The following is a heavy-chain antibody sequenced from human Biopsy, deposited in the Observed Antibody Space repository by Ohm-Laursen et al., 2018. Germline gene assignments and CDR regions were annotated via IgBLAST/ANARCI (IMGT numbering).Heavy chain of an antibody. D-gene: IGHD1-26*01. V-gene: IGHV4-59*08. CDR1: GGSISSYY. J-gene: IGHJ2*01. CDR3: ARHAPSYSGSYWRYFDL. Sequence: GTLSLTCTVSGGSISSYYWSWIRQPSGKGLEWIGYIYYTGSTNYNPSLKSRVTISVDTSMNHLSLRLTSVTAADTAVYYCARHAPSYSGSYWRYFDLWGRGTLVTVSS. CDR2: IYYTGST.